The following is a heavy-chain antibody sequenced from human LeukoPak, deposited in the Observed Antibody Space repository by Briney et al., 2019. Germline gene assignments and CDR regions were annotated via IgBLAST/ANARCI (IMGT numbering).Heavy chain of an antibody. Sequence: GGSLRLSCAASGFTFSSYAMHWVRPAPGKGLEWVAVISYDGSNKYYADSVKGRFTISRDNSTNTLYLQMNSLRAEDTAVYYCASLMSMVRGVMGHDIWGQGTMVTVSS. CDR2: ISYDGSNK. V-gene: IGHV3-30-3*01. D-gene: IGHD3-10*01. J-gene: IGHJ3*02. CDR1: GFTFSSYA. CDR3: ASLMSMVRGVMGHDI.